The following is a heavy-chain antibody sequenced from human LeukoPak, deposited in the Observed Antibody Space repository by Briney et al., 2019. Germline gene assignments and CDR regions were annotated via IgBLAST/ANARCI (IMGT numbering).Heavy chain of an antibody. V-gene: IGHV3-30*04. CDR2: LSYDGSNK. J-gene: IGHJ4*02. Sequence: GRSLRLSCATSGVTFGGTALAWVRQAPGKGLGGGGVLSYDGSNKYYADSVKGRFTISRDNSKNTLYLQMNSLRAEDTAVYYCARVPFVVVPAAIDYWGQGTLVTVSS. D-gene: IGHD2-2*01. CDR3: ARVPFVVVPAAIDY. CDR1: GVTFGGTA.